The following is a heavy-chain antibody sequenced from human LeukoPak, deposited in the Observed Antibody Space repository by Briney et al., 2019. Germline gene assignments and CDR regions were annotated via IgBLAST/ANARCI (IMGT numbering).Heavy chain of an antibody. CDR2: IYYSGST. J-gene: IGHJ6*02. CDR1: GGSISSYY. V-gene: IGHV4-59*01. CDR3: ARVNSEGSSAYYYYYYGMDV. Sequence: PSETLSLTCTVSGGSISSYYWSWIRQPPGKGLEWIGYIYYSGSTNYNPSLESRVTISVDTSKNQFSLKLSSVTAADTAVYYCARVNSEGSSAYYYYYYGMDVWGQGTTVTVSS. D-gene: IGHD2-2*01.